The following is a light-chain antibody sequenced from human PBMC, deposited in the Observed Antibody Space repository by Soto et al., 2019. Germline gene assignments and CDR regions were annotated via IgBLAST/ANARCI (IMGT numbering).Light chain of an antibody. V-gene: IGKV1-5*01. J-gene: IGKJ1*01. Sequence: DIQMTQSPSTLSASVGDRVTITCRASQSISSWLAWYQQKPGKAPKLLIYDASSLKSGVPSRFSGSGSGTEFTLTISSLQPDDFATYYCQHYNSYGTFGQGTKVDIK. CDR2: DAS. CDR3: QHYNSYGT. CDR1: QSISSW.